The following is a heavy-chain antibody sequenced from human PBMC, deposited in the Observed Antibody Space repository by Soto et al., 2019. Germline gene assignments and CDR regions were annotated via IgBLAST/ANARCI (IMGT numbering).Heavy chain of an antibody. CDR1: GFTFSSYA. J-gene: IGHJ5*02. D-gene: IGHD2-2*01. CDR2: IIPIFGTA. Sequence: SVKVSCKASGFTFSSYAISWVRQAPGQGLEWMGGIIPIFGTANYAQKFQGRVTITADESTSTAYMELSSLRSEDTAVYYCARAQVSPPYCSSTSCIYWFDPWGQGPMVTDSS. V-gene: IGHV1-69*13. CDR3: ARAQVSPPYCSSTSCIYWFDP.